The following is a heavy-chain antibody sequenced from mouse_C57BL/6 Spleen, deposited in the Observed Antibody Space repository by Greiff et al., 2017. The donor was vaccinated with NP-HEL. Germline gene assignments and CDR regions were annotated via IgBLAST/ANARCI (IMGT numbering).Heavy chain of an antibody. CDR3: AREDLITTVEGPGNFDV. Sequence: QVQLQQSGAELMKPGASVKLSCKATGYTFTGYWIEWVKQRPGHGLEWIGEILPGSGSTNYNEKFKGKATFTADTSSNTAYMQLSSLTTEDSAIYYCAREDLITTVEGPGNFDVWGTGTTVTVSS. J-gene: IGHJ1*03. CDR1: GYTFTGYW. CDR2: ILPGSGST. D-gene: IGHD1-1*01. V-gene: IGHV1-9*01.